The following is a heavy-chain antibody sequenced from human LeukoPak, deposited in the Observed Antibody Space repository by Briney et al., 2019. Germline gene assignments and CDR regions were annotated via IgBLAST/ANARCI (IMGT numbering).Heavy chain of an antibody. CDR1: GFTFSSYS. CDR3: ARDIRDDWLPSGHYYYYGMDV. Sequence: GGSLRLSCAASGFTFSSYSMNWVRQAPGKGLEWVSSISSSSSYIYYADSVKGRFTISRDNAKNSLYLQMNSLRAEDTAVYYCARDIRDDWLPSGHYYYYGMDVWGQGTTVTVSS. J-gene: IGHJ6*02. D-gene: IGHD3-9*01. V-gene: IGHV3-21*01. CDR2: ISSSSSYI.